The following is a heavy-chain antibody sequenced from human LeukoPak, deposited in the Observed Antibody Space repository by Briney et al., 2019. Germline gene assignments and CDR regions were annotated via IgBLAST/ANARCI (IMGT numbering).Heavy chain of an antibody. D-gene: IGHD3-3*01. CDR1: GGSFSGYY. J-gene: IGHJ5*02. Sequence: SETLSLTCAVYGGSFSGYYWSWIRQPPGKGRWWIGEINHSGSTNYKPSLKSRVTISVDTSKNQFSLKLSSVTAADTAVYYCAREGIQGLRFLEWLPHNWFDPWGQGTLVTVSS. CDR3: AREGIQGLRFLEWLPHNWFDP. CDR2: INHSGST. V-gene: IGHV4-34*01.